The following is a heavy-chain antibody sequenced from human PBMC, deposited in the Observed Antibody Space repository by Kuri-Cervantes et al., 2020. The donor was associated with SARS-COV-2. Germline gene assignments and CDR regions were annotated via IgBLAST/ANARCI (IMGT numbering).Heavy chain of an antibody. CDR1: GFTFSYYG. V-gene: IGHV3-30*02. CDR2: VRRDGSNY. CDR3: AKVETASLDY. D-gene: IGHD3-3*01. Sequence: GESLKIPCAASGFTFSYYGRHWVRQAPGKGLEGVGFVRRDGSNYYYADSVKGRFTISRGNSKNSLYLEMNSLRPEDTAVYYCAKVETASLDYWGQGTLVTVSS. J-gene: IGHJ4*02.